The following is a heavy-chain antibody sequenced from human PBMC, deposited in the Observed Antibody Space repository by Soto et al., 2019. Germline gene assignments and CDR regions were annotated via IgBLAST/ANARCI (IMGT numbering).Heavy chain of an antibody. D-gene: IGHD1-1*01. Sequence: VSLILSYAAFAITFTNSATTPVCKTPGKGLEWASFISGRGGITYYADTVKSRFTITSANSKNTLYLQMHSLRAEDTAIYYCEKDANWEDHYWGQGP. J-gene: IGHJ4*02. CDR2: ISGRGGIT. CDR1: AITFTNSA. V-gene: IGHV3-23*01. CDR3: EKDANWEDHY.